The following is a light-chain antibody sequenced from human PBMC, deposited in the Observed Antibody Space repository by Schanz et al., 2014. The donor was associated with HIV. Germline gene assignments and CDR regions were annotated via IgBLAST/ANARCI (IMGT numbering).Light chain of an antibody. CDR3: CSYAGSYTSLYV. V-gene: IGLV1-44*01. CDR1: SSNIGSNT. Sequence: QSVLTQPPSASGTPGQRVTISCSGSSSNIGSNTVNWYQHLQGSAPQLLIYSDNQRPSRVPDRFSGSKSGNTASLTISGLQAEDEADYYCCSYAGSYTSLYVFGTGTKLTVL. CDR2: SDN. J-gene: IGLJ1*01.